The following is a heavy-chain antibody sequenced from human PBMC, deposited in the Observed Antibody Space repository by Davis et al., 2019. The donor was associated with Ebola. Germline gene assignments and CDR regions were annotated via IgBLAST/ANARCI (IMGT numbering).Heavy chain of an antibody. CDR1: GFTFNKFQ. Sequence: GESLKISCTASGFTFNKFQMNWVRQAPGKGLEWVSYISDSGSTTYYTDSVKGRFTISRDNAKNSLYLQMNSLRAEDTAVYYCAKGVHIVVVIATAFDYWGQGTLVTVSS. CDR3: AKGVHIVVVIATAFDY. D-gene: IGHD2-21*01. CDR2: ISDSGSTT. V-gene: IGHV3-48*03. J-gene: IGHJ4*02.